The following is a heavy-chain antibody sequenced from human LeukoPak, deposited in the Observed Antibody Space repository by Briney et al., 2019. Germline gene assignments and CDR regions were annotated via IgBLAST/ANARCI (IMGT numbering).Heavy chain of an antibody. D-gene: IGHD3-10*01. CDR3: AKRGVVIRVFLVGFHKEAYYFDS. V-gene: IGHV3-23*01. Sequence: GSLRLSCAVSGITLSDYGMSWFRQAPGKGLEWVAGLSGSGGGTNYADSVQGRFTISRDNPKNTLYLQMNSLRAEDTAVYFCAKRGVVIRVFLVGFHKEAYYFDSWGQGALVTVSS. CDR2: LSGSGGGT. CDR1: GITLSDYG. J-gene: IGHJ4*02.